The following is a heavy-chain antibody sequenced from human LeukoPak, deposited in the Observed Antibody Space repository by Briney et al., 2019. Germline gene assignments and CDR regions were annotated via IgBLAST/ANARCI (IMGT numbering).Heavy chain of an antibody. CDR1: GYTFTSYY. Sequence: ASVKVSCKASGYTFTSYYMHWVRQALGEGLEWMGVINPSGGSTSYAQKFQGRVTMTRDMSTSTVYMELSSLRSEDTAVYYCARGFGDYGDAFDIWGQGTMVTVSS. CDR3: ARGFGDYGDAFDI. V-gene: IGHV1-46*01. J-gene: IGHJ3*02. D-gene: IGHD4-17*01. CDR2: INPSGGST.